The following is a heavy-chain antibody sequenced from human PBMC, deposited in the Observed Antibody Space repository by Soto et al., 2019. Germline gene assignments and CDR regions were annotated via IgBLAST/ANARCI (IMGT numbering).Heavy chain of an antibody. CDR1: GFTFDDYA. CDR2: ISWNSGSI. V-gene: IGHV3-9*01. Sequence: PGGSLRLSCAASGFTFDDYAMHWVRQAPGKGLEWVSGISWNSGSIGYADSVKGRFTISRDNAKNSLYLQMNSLRAEDTALYYCAKDSKSGSSGWRYSAEYFQHWGQGTLVTVSS. D-gene: IGHD6-19*01. CDR3: AKDSKSGSSGWRYSAEYFQH. J-gene: IGHJ1*01.